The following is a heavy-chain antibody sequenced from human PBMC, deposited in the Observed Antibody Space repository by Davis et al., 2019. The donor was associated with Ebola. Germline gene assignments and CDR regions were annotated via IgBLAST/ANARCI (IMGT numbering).Heavy chain of an antibody. V-gene: IGHV3-73*01. CDR2: IRSKANSYAT. J-gene: IGHJ6*02. CDR1: GFTFSGSA. D-gene: IGHD3-10*01. Sequence: PGGSLRLSCAASGFTFSGSAMHWVRQASGKGLEWVGRIRSKANSYATAYAASVKGRFTISRDDSKNTAYLQMNSLKTEDTAVYYCTRRRDGSGSHYPIYYYYYGMDVWGQGTTVTVSS. CDR3: TRRRDGSGSHYPIYYYYYGMDV.